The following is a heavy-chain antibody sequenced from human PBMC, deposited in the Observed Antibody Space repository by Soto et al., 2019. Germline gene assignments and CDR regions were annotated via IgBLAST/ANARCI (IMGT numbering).Heavy chain of an antibody. CDR2: VHPGDSDT. D-gene: IGHD2-15*01. V-gene: IGHV5-51*01. CDR3: ARAVVVVAGSVYLDH. J-gene: IGHJ4*02. CDR1: GYSFTSYW. Sequence: GESLKISCKGSGYSFTSYWIAWVRQMPGKGLEWMGIVHPGDSDTRYSPSIQGQVTISVDKSTSTAYLQWSSLRASDTAMYYCARAVVVVAGSVYLDHCGQVTLVTVSS.